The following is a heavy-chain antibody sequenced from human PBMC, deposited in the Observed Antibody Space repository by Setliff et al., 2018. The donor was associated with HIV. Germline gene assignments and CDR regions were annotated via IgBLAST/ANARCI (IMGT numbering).Heavy chain of an antibody. Sequence: GASVKVSCKASGYTFTSYGISWVRQAPGQGLEWMGWISAYNGNTNYAQKLQGRVTITSDSSITTVYMDLSSLRSDDTAVYYCARDVAEMIVPLDDSWGQGTLVTVSS. CDR2: ISAYNGNT. D-gene: IGHD3-22*01. V-gene: IGHV1-18*01. CDR1: GYTFTSYG. CDR3: ARDVAEMIVPLDDS. J-gene: IGHJ4*02.